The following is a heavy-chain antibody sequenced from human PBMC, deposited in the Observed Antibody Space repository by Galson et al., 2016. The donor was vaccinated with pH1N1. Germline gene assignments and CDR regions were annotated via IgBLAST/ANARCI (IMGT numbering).Heavy chain of an antibody. CDR1: GFTFDSHE. D-gene: IGHD3-9*01. CDR3: AREYYDPLTRFSGAFDY. Sequence: SLRLSCAVSGFTFDSHEMNWVRQAPGKGLEWVASISSGGNTMFYADSVKGRFIISRDNAKNSLYLQMNSLRVEDTAVYYCAREYYDPLTRFSGAFDYWGQGTLVTVSS. J-gene: IGHJ4*02. CDR2: ISSGGNTM. V-gene: IGHV3-48*03.